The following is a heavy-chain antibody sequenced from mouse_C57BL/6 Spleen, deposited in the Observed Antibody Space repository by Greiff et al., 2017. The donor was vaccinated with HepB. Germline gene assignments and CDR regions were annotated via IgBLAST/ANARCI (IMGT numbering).Heavy chain of an antibody. CDR1: GFSLTSYG. Sequence: VQRVESGPGLVQPSQSLSITCTVSGFSLTSYGVHWVRQSPGKGLEWLGVIWSGGSTDYNAAFISRLSISKDNSKSQVFFKMNSLQADDTAIYYCARKVLYDHDAMDYWGQGTSVTVSS. CDR2: IWSGGST. CDR3: ARKVLYDHDAMDY. V-gene: IGHV2-2*01. J-gene: IGHJ4*01. D-gene: IGHD2-3*01.